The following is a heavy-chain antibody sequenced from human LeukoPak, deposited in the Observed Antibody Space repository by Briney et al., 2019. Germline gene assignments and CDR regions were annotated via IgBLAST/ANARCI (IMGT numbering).Heavy chain of an antibody. D-gene: IGHD2-21*01. J-gene: IGHJ4*02. CDR2: IRYDGSNK. Sequence: PGGSLRLSCAASGFSFTTHSMNWVRQAPGKGLEWVAFIRYDGSNKYYADSVKGRFTISRDNSKNTLYLQMNSLRAEDTAVYYCAKDFSVVIASGDYFDYWGQGTLVTVSS. CDR1: GFSFTTHS. V-gene: IGHV3-30*02. CDR3: AKDFSVVIASGDYFDY.